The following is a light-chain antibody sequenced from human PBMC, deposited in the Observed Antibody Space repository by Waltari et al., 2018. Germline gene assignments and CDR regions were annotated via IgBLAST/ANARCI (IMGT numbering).Light chain of an antibody. J-gene: IGKJ2*01. CDR3: QQYYSTLRT. V-gene: IGKV4-1*01. Sequence: DIVMTQSPDSLAVSLGERATINCKSSQSVLYSSNNKNYLAWYQQKPGQPPKLIIYWASTRESGVPDRFSGSGSGTDFTLTISSLQAEDVAVYYCQQYYSTLRTFGQGTKLEIK. CDR2: WAS. CDR1: QSVLYSSNNKNY.